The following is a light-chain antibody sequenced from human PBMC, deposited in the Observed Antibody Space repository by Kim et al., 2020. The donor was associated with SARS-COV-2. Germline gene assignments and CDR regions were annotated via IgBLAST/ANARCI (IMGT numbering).Light chain of an antibody. CDR3: ASYAGTNIVV. V-gene: IGLV2-8*01. CDR2: EVA. CDR1: SSDVGSYNY. Sequence: GQSVTISCTGTSSDVGSYNYVTRYQQHPGKAPKLIISEVAKRPSGVPDRFSGSKSGNTASLTVSELQADDEADYYCASYAGTNIVVFGGGTQLTVL. J-gene: IGLJ2*01.